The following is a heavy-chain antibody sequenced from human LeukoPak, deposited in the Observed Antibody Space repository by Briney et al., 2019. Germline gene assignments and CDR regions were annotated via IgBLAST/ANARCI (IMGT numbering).Heavy chain of an antibody. CDR2: IYSGGST. J-gene: IGHJ6*02. D-gene: IGHD2-8*02. CDR1: GFTVSSNY. CDR3: ARYWVGYGMDV. V-gene: IGHV3-53*01. Sequence: QPGGSLRLSCAASGFTVSSNYMSWVRQAPGKGLGWVSVIYSGGSTYYADSVKGRFTISRDNSKNTLYLQMNSLRAEDTAVYYCARYWVGYGMDVWGQGTTVTVSS.